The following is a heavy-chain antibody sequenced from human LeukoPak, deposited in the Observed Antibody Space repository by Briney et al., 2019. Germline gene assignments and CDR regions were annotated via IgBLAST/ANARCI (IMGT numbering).Heavy chain of an antibody. CDR3: AAYTHWVAGDV. CDR2: MNQDGSEK. J-gene: IGHJ6*02. Sequence: GGSLRLSCAASGFTFSDSWMSWVRQAPGKGLEWVANMNQDGSEKDYVDSVKGRFTISRDNARNSLYLQMGSLRAEDTAVYYCAAYTHWVAGDVWGQGTTVTVSS. CDR1: GFTFSDSW. V-gene: IGHV3-7*01. D-gene: IGHD3-16*01.